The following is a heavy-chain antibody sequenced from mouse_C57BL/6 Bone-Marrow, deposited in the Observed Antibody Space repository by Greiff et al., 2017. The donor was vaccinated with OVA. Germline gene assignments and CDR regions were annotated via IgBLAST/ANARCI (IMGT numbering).Heavy chain of an antibody. J-gene: IGHJ3*01. CDR2: IDPSDSAT. V-gene: IGHV1-52*01. D-gene: IGHD1-1*01. CDR1: GYTFNSYW. Sequence: QVQLQQPGAELVRPGSSVKLSCKASGYTFNSYWMHWVKQRPIQGLEWIGNIDPSDSATHYNQKFKDKATLTVDKSSSTAYMQLSILTSEDSAVYYCARSGGYYYGSSPFAYWGQGTLVTVSA. CDR3: ARSGGYYYGSSPFAY.